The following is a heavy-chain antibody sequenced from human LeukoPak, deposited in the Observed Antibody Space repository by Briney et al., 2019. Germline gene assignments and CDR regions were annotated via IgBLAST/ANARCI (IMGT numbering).Heavy chain of an antibody. J-gene: IGHJ4*02. CDR2: IYSGGST. V-gene: IGHV3-66*01. D-gene: IGHD6-13*01. CDR3: AGSPLAAVLQFDY. Sequence: GGSLRLSCAASGFTVSSNYMSWVRHAPGEGLEWVSDIYSGGSTPYADSVKGRFTISRANSKHRLYLLMKSLRAEDTSVYYFAGSPLAAVLQFDYWGQGTLVTVSS. CDR1: GFTVSSNY.